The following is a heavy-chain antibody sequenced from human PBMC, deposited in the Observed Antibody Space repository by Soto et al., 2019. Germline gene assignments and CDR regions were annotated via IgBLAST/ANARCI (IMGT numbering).Heavy chain of an antibody. Sequence: GGSLRLSCAASGFTFSSYDMHWVRQATGKGLEWVSAIGTAGDTYYPGSVKGRFTISRENAKNSLYLQMNSLRAEDTAVYYCARARRASSYYYDSSGIDYWGQGTLVTVSS. V-gene: IGHV3-13*01. D-gene: IGHD3-22*01. CDR3: ARARRASSYYYDSSGIDY. J-gene: IGHJ4*02. CDR2: IGTAGDT. CDR1: GFTFSSYD.